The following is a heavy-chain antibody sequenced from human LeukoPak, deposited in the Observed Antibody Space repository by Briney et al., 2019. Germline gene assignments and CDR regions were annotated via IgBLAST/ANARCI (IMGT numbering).Heavy chain of an antibody. CDR1: GGSFSGYY. CDR2: INHSGST. J-gene: IGHJ3*02. CDR3: ARVVKRPHIVVVTASFDI. V-gene: IGHV4-34*01. D-gene: IGHD2-21*02. Sequence: SETLSLTCAVYGGSFSGYYWSWIRQPPGKGLEWVGEINHSGSTNYNPSLKSRVTISVDTSKNQFSLKLSSVTAADTAVYDCARVVKRPHIVVVTASFDIWGQGTMVTVSS.